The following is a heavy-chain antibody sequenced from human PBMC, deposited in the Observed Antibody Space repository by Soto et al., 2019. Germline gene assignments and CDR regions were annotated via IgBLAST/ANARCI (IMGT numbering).Heavy chain of an antibody. CDR2: ISYDGSNK. V-gene: IGHV3-30-3*01. CDR3: AREGGWQHPGWGMDV. CDR1: GFTFSSYA. J-gene: IGHJ6*02. Sequence: GGSPRLSCAASGFTFSSYAMHWVRQAPGKGLEWVAVISYDGSNKYYADSVKGRFTISRDNSKNTLYLQMNSLRAEDTAVYYCAREGGWQHPGWGMDVWGQGTTVTVSS. D-gene: IGHD6-13*01.